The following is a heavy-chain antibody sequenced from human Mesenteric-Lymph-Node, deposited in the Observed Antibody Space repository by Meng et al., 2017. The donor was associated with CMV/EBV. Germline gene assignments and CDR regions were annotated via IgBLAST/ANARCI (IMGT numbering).Heavy chain of an antibody. D-gene: IGHD3-22*01. J-gene: IGHJ4*02. CDR1: GYTFTSYA. Sequence: ASVKVSCKASGYTFTSYAMHWVRQAPGQRLEWMGWSNAGNGNTKYSQEFQGRVTMTRDTSISTAYMELSRLTSDDTAVYYCARAYSSGSQSDHWGQGTLVTVSS. CDR2: SNAGNGNT. V-gene: IGHV1-3*02. CDR3: ARAYSSGSQSDH.